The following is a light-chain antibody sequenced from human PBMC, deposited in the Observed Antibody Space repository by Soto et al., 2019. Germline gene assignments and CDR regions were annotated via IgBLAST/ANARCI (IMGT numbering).Light chain of an antibody. CDR2: DVS. J-gene: IGLJ1*01. CDR3: GSYTSATTDV. Sequence: QSALTQPASVSGSPGQSITISCTGTSGDVGAYNYDSWYQQYPGEAPKVIIYDVSHRPAGVSNRFSGSKSGNTASLTISGLYSQDEADYYCGSYTSATTDVFGTGTKV. CDR1: SGDVGAYNY. V-gene: IGLV2-14*01.